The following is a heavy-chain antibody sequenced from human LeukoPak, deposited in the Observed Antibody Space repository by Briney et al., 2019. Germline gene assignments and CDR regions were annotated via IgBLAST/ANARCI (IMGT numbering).Heavy chain of an antibody. Sequence: GGSLRLTCAASGFTFSSYAMSWVRQAPGKGLEWVSAISGSGGSTYYADSVKGRFTIPRDNSKNTLYLQMNSLRAEDTAVYYCAKLGDYYDSSGYYFSLQSYWGQGTLVTVSS. CDR2: ISGSGGST. V-gene: IGHV3-23*01. CDR1: GFTFSSYA. CDR3: AKLGDYYDSSGYYFSLQSY. J-gene: IGHJ4*02. D-gene: IGHD3-22*01.